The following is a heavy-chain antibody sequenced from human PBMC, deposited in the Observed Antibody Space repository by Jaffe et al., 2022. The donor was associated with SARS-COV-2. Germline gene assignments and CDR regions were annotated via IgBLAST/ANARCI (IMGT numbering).Heavy chain of an antibody. J-gene: IGHJ6*02. CDR1: GFTFSTYS. D-gene: IGHD2-2*01. Sequence: EVQLVESGGGLVKPGGSLRLSCAASGFTFSTYSMNWVRQAPGKGLEWVSSISSSSSYIYYADSVKGRFTISRDNAKNSLFLQMNSLRADDTAVYYCARAIGGSQLAWGYYYGLDVWGQGTTVTVSS. CDR2: ISSSSSYI. CDR3: ARAIGGSQLAWGYYYGLDV. V-gene: IGHV3-21*01.